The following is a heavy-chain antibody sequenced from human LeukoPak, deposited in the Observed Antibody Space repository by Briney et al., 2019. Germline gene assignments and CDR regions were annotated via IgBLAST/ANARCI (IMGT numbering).Heavy chain of an antibody. D-gene: IGHD2-2*01. CDR2: IRYDGSNK. CDR1: GFTFSSYG. Sequence: PGGSLRLSCAASGFTFSSYGMHWVRQAPGKGLEWVAFIRYDGSNKYYADSVKGRFTISRDNSKNTLYLQMNSLRAEDTAVYYCAIPIVVVPAANPGRYMDVWGKGTTVTISS. V-gene: IGHV3-30*02. CDR3: AIPIVVVPAANPGRYMDV. J-gene: IGHJ6*03.